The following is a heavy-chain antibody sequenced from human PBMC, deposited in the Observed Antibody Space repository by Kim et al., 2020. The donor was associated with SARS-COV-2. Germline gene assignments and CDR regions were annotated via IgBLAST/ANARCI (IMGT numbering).Heavy chain of an antibody. D-gene: IGHD1-26*01. J-gene: IGHJ3*02. V-gene: IGHV3-30*04. CDR1: GFTFSSYA. Sequence: GGSLRLSCAASGFTFSSYAMHWVRQAPGKGLEWVALISYDGSNKYYADSVKGRFTISRDNSKNTLYLQMNSLRAEDTAVYYCARGTGGSYFGGFDIWGQGTMVTVSS. CDR3: ARGTGGSYFGGFDI. CDR2: ISYDGSNK.